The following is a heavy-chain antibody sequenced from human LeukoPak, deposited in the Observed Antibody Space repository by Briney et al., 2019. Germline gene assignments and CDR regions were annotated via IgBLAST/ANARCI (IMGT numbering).Heavy chain of an antibody. D-gene: IGHD6-19*01. Sequence: GGSLRLSCAASGFPFTVYPTHWVRQAPGKGLEWVSVSSSDETYKFYADSVRGRFTISRDNSKNRLYLQMSDLRAEDTAVYFCARGLSVAATWGTVFDYWGQGTLVTVSS. V-gene: IGHV3-30-3*01. J-gene: IGHJ4*02. CDR2: SSSDETYK. CDR3: ARGLSVAATWGTVFDY. CDR1: GFPFTVYP.